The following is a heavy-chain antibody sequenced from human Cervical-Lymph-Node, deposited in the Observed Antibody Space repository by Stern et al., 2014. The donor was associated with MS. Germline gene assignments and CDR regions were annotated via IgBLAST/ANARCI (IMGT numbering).Heavy chain of an antibody. J-gene: IGHJ4*02. CDR2: IPDGGST. V-gene: IGHV3-66*02. Sequence: EVQLVESGGGLVQPGGSRTLSCAASGLSVSGNYMSWVRQAPGKGLERVSVIPDGGSTYYADSVKGRFAISRDNSKNTVDLQMNRLRVEDTAVYYCARARYDYYWGTFRYYFEYWGQGTLVTVSS. D-gene: IGHD3-16*02. CDR3: ARARYDYYWGTFRYYFEY. CDR1: GLSVSGNY.